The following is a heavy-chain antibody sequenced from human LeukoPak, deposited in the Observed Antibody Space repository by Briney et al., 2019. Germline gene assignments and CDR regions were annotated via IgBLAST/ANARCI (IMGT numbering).Heavy chain of an antibody. D-gene: IGHD2-2*01. J-gene: IGHJ6*02. CDR2: IIPILGIA. V-gene: IGHV1-69*04. CDR1: GGTFSSYA. CDR3: ATRGGSTSRQTNYYYYGMDV. Sequence: SVKVSCKASGGTFSSYAISWVRQAPGQGLEWMGRIIPILGIANYAQKFQGRVTITADKSTSTAYMELSSLRSEDTAVYYCATRGGSTSRQTNYYYYGMDVWGQGTTVTVSS.